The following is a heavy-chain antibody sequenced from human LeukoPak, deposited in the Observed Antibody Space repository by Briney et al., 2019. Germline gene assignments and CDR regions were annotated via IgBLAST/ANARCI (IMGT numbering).Heavy chain of an antibody. CDR3: ARERRNTPMDV. D-gene: IGHD5-18*01. J-gene: IGHJ6*02. V-gene: IGHV3-21*01. CDR2: ISPSSSSI. Sequence: GGSLRLSCEASGFTFSTYTMNWVRQAPGKGLEWVSFISPSSSSIYYADSVKGRFTISRDNAKNSLYLQMSSLRAEDTALYYCARERRNTPMDVWGQGTTVTVSS. CDR1: GFTFSTYT.